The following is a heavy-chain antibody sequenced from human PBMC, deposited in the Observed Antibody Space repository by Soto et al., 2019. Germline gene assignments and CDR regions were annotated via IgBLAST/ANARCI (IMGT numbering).Heavy chain of an antibody. Sequence: EVQLVESGGGLVQPGGSLRLSCAVSGLTVSSNYMSWVRQAPGEGLEWVSVIYSGGSTFYADSVKGRFTISRDSSKDTLYLQMYSMRAEDTAVYYCTRGPYGTGGDYYYGMDVWGQGTTVTVSS. J-gene: IGHJ6*02. CDR1: GLTVSSNY. V-gene: IGHV3-53*04. CDR3: TRGPYGTGGDYYYGMDV. CDR2: IYSGGST. D-gene: IGHD3-10*01.